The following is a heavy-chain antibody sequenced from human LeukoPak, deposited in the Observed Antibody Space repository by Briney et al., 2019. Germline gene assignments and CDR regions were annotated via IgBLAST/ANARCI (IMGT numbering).Heavy chain of an antibody. CDR2: ISSSSSTI. CDR3: ARVYYDFWSGYYMNYYFMDV. V-gene: IGHV3-48*01. D-gene: IGHD3-3*01. CDR1: GFTFSSYS. Sequence: PGGSLRLSCAASGFTFSSYSMNWVRQAPGKGLEWVSYISSSSSTIYYADSVKGRFTISRDNAKNSLYLQMNSLRAEDTAVYYCARVYYDFWSGYYMNYYFMDVWGKGTTVTVSS. J-gene: IGHJ6*03.